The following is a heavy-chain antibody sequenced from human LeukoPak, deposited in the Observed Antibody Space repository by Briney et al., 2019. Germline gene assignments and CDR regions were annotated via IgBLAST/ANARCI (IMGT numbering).Heavy chain of an antibody. CDR3: TRNILEAVAGTDY. V-gene: IGHV3-73*01. CDR2: IRSKANSYAT. J-gene: IGHJ4*02. Sequence: GGSLRLSCAASGFTFSGPAMHWVRQASGKGLEWVGRIRSKANSYATAYAASVKGRFTISRDDSKNTAYLQMNSLKTEDTAVYYCTRNILEAVAGTDYWGQGTLVTVSS. D-gene: IGHD6-19*01. CDR1: GFTFSGPA.